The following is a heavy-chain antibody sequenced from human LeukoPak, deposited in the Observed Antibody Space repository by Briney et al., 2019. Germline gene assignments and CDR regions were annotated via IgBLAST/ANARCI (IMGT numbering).Heavy chain of an antibody. V-gene: IGHV4-39*07. Sequence: SETLSLTCTVTGGPISSSSYYWGWIRQPPGKGLEWIGSIYYSGSTYYNPSLKSRVTISVDTSKKQFSLKLSSVTAADTAVYYCARSVSYYYVGSARGAFDIWGQGTMVTVSS. J-gene: IGHJ3*02. CDR1: GGPISSSSYY. D-gene: IGHD3-22*01. CDR2: IYYSGST. CDR3: ARSVSYYYVGSARGAFDI.